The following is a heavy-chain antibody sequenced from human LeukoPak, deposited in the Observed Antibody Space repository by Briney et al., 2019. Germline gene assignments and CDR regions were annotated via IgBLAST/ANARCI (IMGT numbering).Heavy chain of an antibody. Sequence: PGGSLRLSCAASGFTISSYAMSWVRQAPGKGLEWVSGFSVSGSTYYADSVKGRFTISRDNSKSTLFLQMNSRRAEDAAIYYCTKVPHSSAWYVALDYWGQGTLVTVSS. D-gene: IGHD6-19*01. V-gene: IGHV3-23*01. J-gene: IGHJ4*02. CDR1: GFTISSYA. CDR2: FSVSGST. CDR3: TKVPHSSAWYVALDY.